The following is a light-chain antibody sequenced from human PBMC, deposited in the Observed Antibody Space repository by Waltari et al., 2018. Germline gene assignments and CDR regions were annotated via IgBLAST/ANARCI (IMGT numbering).Light chain of an antibody. V-gene: IGLV3-21*02. J-gene: IGLJ1*01. CDR3: QVYSRYSDPYV. CDR1: NIGTKG. Sequence: YVLTQPPSVSVAPGQTARITCGGNNIGTKGVHWYQQKPGQAPVLVVYDNTGRPSGIPERFSGSNSGNTATLTISRVEAGDEADYYCQVYSRYSDPYVFGSGTQVTVL. CDR2: DNT.